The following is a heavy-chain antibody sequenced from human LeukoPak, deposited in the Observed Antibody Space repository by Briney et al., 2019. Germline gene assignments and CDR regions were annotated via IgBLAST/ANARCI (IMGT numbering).Heavy chain of an antibody. CDR2: IYTSGST. D-gene: IGHD3-9*01. J-gene: IGHJ3*02. V-gene: IGHV4-61*02. Sequence: PSETLSLTCTVSGGSISSGSYYWRWIRQPAGKGLEWIGRIYTSGSTNYNPSLKSRVTISVDTSKNQFSLKLSSVTAADTAVYYCARAGDILTGDAFDIWGQGTMVTVSS. CDR3: ARAGDILTGDAFDI. CDR1: GGSISSGSYY.